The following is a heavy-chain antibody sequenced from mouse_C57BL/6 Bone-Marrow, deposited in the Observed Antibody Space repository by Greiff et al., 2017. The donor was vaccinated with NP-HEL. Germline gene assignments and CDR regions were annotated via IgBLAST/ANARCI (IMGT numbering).Heavy chain of an antibody. J-gene: IGHJ3*01. CDR1: GYSITSGYY. V-gene: IGHV3-6*01. CDR3: ARCDYGWFAY. CDR2: ISYDGSN. Sequence: DVQLQESGPGLVKPSQSLSLTCSVTGYSITSGYYWNWIRQFPGNKLEWMGYISYDGSNNYNPSLKNRISITRDTSKNQFFLKLNSVTTEDTATYYCARCDYGWFAYWGQGTLVTVSA. D-gene: IGHD2-4*01.